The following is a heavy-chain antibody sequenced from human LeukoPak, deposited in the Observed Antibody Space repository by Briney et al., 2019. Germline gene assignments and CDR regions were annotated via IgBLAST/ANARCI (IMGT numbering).Heavy chain of an antibody. D-gene: IGHD4-11*01. Sequence: SGPALVKPTQTLTLTCTFSGFSLSTSGMCVSWVRQPPGKALEWLALIDWDDDKYYSTSLKTRLTISKDTSKNQVVLTMTNMDPVDTATYYCARILGPSNSFDYWGQGTLVTVSS. CDR1: GFSLSTSGMC. V-gene: IGHV2-70*20. CDR3: ARILGPSNSFDY. CDR2: IDWDDDK. J-gene: IGHJ4*02.